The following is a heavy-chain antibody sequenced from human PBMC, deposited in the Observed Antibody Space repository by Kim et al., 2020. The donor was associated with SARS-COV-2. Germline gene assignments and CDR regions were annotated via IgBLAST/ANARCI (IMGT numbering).Heavy chain of an antibody. Sequence: SETLSLTCTVFGASFSGQYWHWIRQSPGKGLEWIGEIHPTGPSNYNPSLKNRVAISLDTPENQFSLMLTSLTAADAAVYFCARGQESAKVAYWGQGTLVTVSS. CDR1: GASFSGQY. CDR3: ARGQESAKVAY. CDR2: IHPTGPS. J-gene: IGHJ4*02. D-gene: IGHD5-18*01. V-gene: IGHV4-34*01.